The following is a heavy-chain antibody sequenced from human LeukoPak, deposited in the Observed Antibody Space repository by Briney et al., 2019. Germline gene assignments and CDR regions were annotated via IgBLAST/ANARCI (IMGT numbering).Heavy chain of an antibody. Sequence: SEALSLTCTVSGGSISSYYWSWIRQPPGKGLEWIGSIYYSGSTYYNPSLKSRVTISVDTSKNQFSLKLSSVTAADTAVYYCARQGLRMSISWTWFDPWGQGTLVTVSS. D-gene: IGHD1-1*01. CDR1: GGSISSYY. CDR3: ARQGLRMSISWTWFDP. CDR2: IYYSGST. J-gene: IGHJ5*02. V-gene: IGHV4-59*05.